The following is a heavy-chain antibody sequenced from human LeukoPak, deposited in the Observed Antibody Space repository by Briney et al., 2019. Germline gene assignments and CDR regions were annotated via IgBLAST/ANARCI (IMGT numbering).Heavy chain of an antibody. D-gene: IGHD3-22*01. V-gene: IGHV3-30*14. CDR1: GFTFNSYA. J-gene: IGHJ4*02. CDR2: ISYDGSNK. Sequence: GGSLRLSCAASGFTFNSYAMHWVRQAPGKGLEWVAVISYDGSNKNHAGSVKGRVTISRDDSKNTLYLQMNSLRAEDTAVYYCARDLYYDSSAQDWGQGTLVTVSS. CDR3: ARDLYYDSSAQD.